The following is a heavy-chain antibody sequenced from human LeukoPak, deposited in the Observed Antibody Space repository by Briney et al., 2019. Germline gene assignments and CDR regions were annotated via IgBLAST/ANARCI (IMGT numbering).Heavy chain of an antibody. CDR2: ISYDGSNK. J-gene: IGHJ3*02. Sequence: GGSLRLSCAASGFTFSSYAMHWVRQAPGKGLEWVAVISYDGSNKYYADSVKGRFTISRDNSKNTLYPQMNSLRAEDTAVYYCARPALEWLLYDAFDIWGQGTMVTVSS. CDR3: ARPALEWLLYDAFDI. D-gene: IGHD3-3*01. CDR1: GFTFSSYA. V-gene: IGHV3-30*04.